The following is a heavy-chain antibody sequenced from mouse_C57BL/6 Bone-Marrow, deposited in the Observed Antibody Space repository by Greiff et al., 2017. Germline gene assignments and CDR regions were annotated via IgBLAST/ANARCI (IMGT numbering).Heavy chain of an antibody. CDR2: ISYDGSN. J-gene: IGHJ2*01. CDR1: GYSITSGYY. Sequence: DVKLQESGPGLAKPSQSLSLTCSVTGYSITSGYYWNWIRQFPGNKLEWMGYISYDGSNNYNPSLKNRISITRDTSKNQFFLKLNSVTTEDTATYYCARDDYYGSDYWGQGTTLTVSS. CDR3: ARDDYYGSDY. V-gene: IGHV3-6*01. D-gene: IGHD1-1*01.